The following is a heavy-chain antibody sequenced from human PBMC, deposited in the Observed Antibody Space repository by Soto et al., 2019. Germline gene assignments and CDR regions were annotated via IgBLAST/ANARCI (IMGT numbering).Heavy chain of an antibody. CDR3: AREDGYTDFDY. J-gene: IGHJ4*02. V-gene: IGHV3-7*01. D-gene: IGHD5-12*01. CDR1: GFTFNSYW. CDR2: IKQDGSEK. Sequence: VGSLRLSCAASGFTFNSYWMSWVRQAPGKGLEWVANIKQDGSEKYYVDSVKGRFTISRDNAKNSLYLQMNSLRVEDTAVYYCAREDGYTDFDYWGQGTLVTVS.